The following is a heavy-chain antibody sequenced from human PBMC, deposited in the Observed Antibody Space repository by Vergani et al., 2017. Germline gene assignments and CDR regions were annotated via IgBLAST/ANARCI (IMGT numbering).Heavy chain of an antibody. D-gene: IGHD2-2*01. V-gene: IGHV3-30-3*01. J-gene: IGHJ6*03. CDR2: ISYDGSNK. CDR1: GFTFSSYA. CDR3: AGGPYQGCSSTSCSPPNYCYYYYMDV. Sequence: QVQLVESGGGVVQPGRSLRLSCAASGFTFSSYAMHWVRQAPGKGLEWVAVISYDGSNKYYADSVKGRFTISRDNTKNTLYLQMNSLRGEDTAVYYCAGGPYQGCSSTSCSPPNYCYYYYMDVWGKGTTVTVSS.